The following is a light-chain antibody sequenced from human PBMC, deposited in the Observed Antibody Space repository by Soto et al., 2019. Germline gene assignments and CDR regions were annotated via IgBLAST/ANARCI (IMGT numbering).Light chain of an antibody. CDR1: QSVGSSY. CDR3: RQYATSPAWT. V-gene: IGKV3-20*01. Sequence: EIVLTQSPGTLSLSPGERATLSCRASQSVGSSYLAWYQQNPGQGPRLLIYGASSRATGIPDRFSGSGSGTDFTLTISRLEPEDLAVYCCRQYATSPAWTFGQGTKVEIK. CDR2: GAS. J-gene: IGKJ1*01.